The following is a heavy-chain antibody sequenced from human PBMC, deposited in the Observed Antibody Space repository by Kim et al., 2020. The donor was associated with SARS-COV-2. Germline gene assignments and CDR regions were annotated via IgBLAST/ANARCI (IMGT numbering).Heavy chain of an antibody. V-gene: IGHV4-59*01. Sequence: PALKRRVTISVDTSKNQFTLVLNSVTAADTAVYYCARAVQVTLAGTRWFDPWGQGTLVTVSS. CDR3: ARAVQVTLAGTRWFDP. J-gene: IGHJ5*02. D-gene: IGHD6-19*01.